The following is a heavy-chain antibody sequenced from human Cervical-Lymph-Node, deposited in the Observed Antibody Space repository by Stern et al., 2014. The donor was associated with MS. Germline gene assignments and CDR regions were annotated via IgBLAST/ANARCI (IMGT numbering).Heavy chain of an antibody. D-gene: IGHD6-13*01. Sequence: EVQLVESGGGLVQPGRSLRLSCAASGFTFDDYAMHWVRQAPGKGLEWVSGISWNSGSIGYADSVKGRFTISRDNAKNSLYLQMNSLRAEDTALYYCAKDRHAGYSSSWYDYWGQGTLVTVSS. CDR2: ISWNSGSI. CDR3: AKDRHAGYSSSWYDY. J-gene: IGHJ4*02. V-gene: IGHV3-9*01. CDR1: GFTFDDYA.